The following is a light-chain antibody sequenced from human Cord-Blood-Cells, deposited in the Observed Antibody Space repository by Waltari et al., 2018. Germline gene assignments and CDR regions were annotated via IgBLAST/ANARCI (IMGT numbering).Light chain of an antibody. CDR2: LGS. CDR1: QSLLHSNGYNY. J-gene: IGKJ5*01. V-gene: IGKV2-28*01. Sequence: DIVMTQSPLSLPVTPGEPASISCRSSQSLLHSNGYNYLDWYLQKPGQSPQLLIYLGSNRASGVPDRFSGSGSGTEFTLTISSLQPEDFATYYCQQLNSYPITFGQGTRLEIK. CDR3: QQLNSYPIT.